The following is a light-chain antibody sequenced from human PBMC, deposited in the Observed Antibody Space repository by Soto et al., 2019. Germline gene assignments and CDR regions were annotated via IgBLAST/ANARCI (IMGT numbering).Light chain of an antibody. CDR2: WAS. CDR3: QQYYSTHPT. J-gene: IGKJ3*01. CDR1: QSVLYSSNNKNY. Sequence: DIVMTQSPDSLAVSLGERATINCKSSQSVLYSSNNKNYLAWYQQKPGQPPKLLIYWASTRESGVPDRFSGSGSGTDFTITISSLQAEDVAIYYCQQYYSTHPTFGPGTKVDIK. V-gene: IGKV4-1*01.